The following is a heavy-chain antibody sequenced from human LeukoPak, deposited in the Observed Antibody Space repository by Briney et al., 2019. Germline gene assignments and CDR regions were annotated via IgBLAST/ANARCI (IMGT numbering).Heavy chain of an antibody. CDR2: ISGSGDST. J-gene: IGHJ4*02. CDR3: AKEGGIAVAGLDY. CDR1: GFTFSTYA. V-gene: IGHV3-23*01. Sequence: GGSLRLSCAASGFTFSTYAVNWVRQAPGKGLEWVSTISGSGDSTYYADSVKGRFTISRDNSKDTLYLQMSSVRVDDTAVYYCAKEGGIAVAGLDYWGQGTLVTVSS. D-gene: IGHD6-19*01.